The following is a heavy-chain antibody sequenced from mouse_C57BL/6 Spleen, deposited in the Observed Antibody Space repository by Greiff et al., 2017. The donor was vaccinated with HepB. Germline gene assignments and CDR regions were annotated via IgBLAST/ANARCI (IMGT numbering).Heavy chain of an antibody. J-gene: IGHJ2*01. CDR2: IYPGSGNT. V-gene: IGHV1-76*01. CDR1: GYTFTDYY. CDR3: ARSVYDVYYFDY. Sequence: QVQLQQSGAELVRPGASVKLSCKASGYTFTDYYINWVKQRPGQGLEWIARIYPGSGNTYYNEKFKGKATLTAEKSSSTAYMQLSSLTSEDSAVYFCARSVYDVYYFDYWGQGTTLTVSS. D-gene: IGHD2-12*01.